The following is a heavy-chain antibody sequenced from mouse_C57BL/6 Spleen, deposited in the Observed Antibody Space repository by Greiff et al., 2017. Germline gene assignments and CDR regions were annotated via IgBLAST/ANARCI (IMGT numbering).Heavy chain of an antibody. D-gene: IGHD2-4*01. V-gene: IGHV1-81*01. Sequence: QVQLQQSGAELARPGASVKLSCKASGYTFTSYGISWVKQRTGQGLEWIGEIYPRSGNTYYNEQLKGKATLTADKSSSTAYMELRSLTSEDSAVYFCASGGDYDWFAYWGQGTLVTVSA. CDR3: ASGGDYDWFAY. CDR2: IYPRSGNT. J-gene: IGHJ3*01. CDR1: GYTFTSYG.